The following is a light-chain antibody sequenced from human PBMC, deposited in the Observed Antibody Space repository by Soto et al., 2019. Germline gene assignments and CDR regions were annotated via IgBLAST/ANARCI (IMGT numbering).Light chain of an antibody. CDR3: QQYGSSPPEIT. Sequence: EILMTQSPPTLCVSPGARPTLSRRASQSVGSKLAWYQQRPGQAPRPLIYDASNRATGIPARFSGSGSGTEFSLTISRLEPEDFAVYYCQQYGSSPPEITFGQGTRLEIK. V-gene: IGKV3D-15*01. CDR2: DAS. J-gene: IGKJ5*01. CDR1: QSVGSK.